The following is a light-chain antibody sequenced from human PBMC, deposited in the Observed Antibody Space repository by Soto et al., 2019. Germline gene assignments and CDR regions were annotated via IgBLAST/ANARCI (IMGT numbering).Light chain of an antibody. CDR1: SGDIASNY. Sequence: NFMLTQPHSVSESPEKTVTISCTRSSGDIASNYVQWYQQRPGSAPTTVIFEDNQRPSEVPDRFSGSIDTSSNSASLTISGLKTEDEADYYCQSYDSSNPVVIGGGTKLTVL. V-gene: IGLV6-57*04. CDR3: QSYDSSNPVV. CDR2: EDN. J-gene: IGLJ3*02.